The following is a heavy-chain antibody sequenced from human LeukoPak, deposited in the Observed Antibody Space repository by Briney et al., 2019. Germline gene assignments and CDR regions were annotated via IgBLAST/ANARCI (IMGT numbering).Heavy chain of an antibody. D-gene: IGHD2-2*01. CDR3: ARVYCSSNSCYLGY. CDR2: IFFTGTT. Sequence: PSGTLSLTCDVSGASISSNNWWSWVRQPPGKGLEWIGEIFFTGTTTYNPSLKSRVSMSLDKSKNQFSLNVTSVTAADTAIYYCARVYCSSNSCYLGYWSQGTLVTVSS. V-gene: IGHV4-4*02. CDR1: GASISSNNW. J-gene: IGHJ4*02.